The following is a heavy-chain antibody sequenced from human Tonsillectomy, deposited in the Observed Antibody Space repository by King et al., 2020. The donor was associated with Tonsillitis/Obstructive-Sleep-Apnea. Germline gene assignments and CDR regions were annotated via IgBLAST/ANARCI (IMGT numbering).Heavy chain of an antibody. CDR2: IYYSGST. CDR3: ARHRSSSWDFYY. J-gene: IGHJ4*02. D-gene: IGHD6-13*01. V-gene: IGHV4-59*08. CDR1: GGSISSYY. Sequence: VQLQESGPGLVKPSETLSLTCTVSGGSISSYYWSWIRQPPGKGLEWIGYIYYSGSTNYNPALKSRVTISVDTSKNQFSLKLSSVTAADTAVFYCARHRSSSWDFYYWGQGTLVTVSS.